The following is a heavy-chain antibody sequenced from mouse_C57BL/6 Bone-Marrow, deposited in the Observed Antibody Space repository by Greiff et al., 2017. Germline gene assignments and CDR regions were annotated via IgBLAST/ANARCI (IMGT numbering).Heavy chain of an antibody. Sequence: VQLQQSGAELAKPGASVKLSCKASGYTFTRYWMHWVKQRPGQGLEWIGYINPSSGYTKYNQKFKDKATLTADKYSSTAYMQLSSLTYEDSAVYYCARETIIKDYFDYWGQGTTLTVSS. D-gene: IGHD2-4*01. CDR1: GYTFTRYW. V-gene: IGHV1-7*01. CDR2: INPSSGYT. CDR3: ARETIIKDYFDY. J-gene: IGHJ2*01.